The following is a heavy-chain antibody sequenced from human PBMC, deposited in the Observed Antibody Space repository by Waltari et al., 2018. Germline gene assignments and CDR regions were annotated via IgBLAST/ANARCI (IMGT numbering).Heavy chain of an antibody. D-gene: IGHD5-12*01. CDR1: GGTFSSYA. J-gene: IGHJ4*02. CDR2: IIPILGIA. Sequence: QVQLVQSGAEVKKPGSSVKVSCKASGGTFSSYAISWVRQAPGQGLEWMGGIIPILGIANYAQKFQCRVTITADKSTSTAYMELSSRRSEDTAVYYCARDRGYSGYDLGSYWGQGTLVTVSS. CDR3: ARDRGYSGYDLGSY. V-gene: IGHV1-69*10.